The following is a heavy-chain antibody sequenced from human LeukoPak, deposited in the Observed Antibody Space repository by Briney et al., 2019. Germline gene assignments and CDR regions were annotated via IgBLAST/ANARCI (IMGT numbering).Heavy chain of an antibody. CDR2: ISPSGDIT. Sequence: GGTLRLSCAACGFIFSSHGMNWVRQAPGKGLEWVSGISPSGDITYYAVSVKGRFTISRDNAKNSLYLQMNSLRAEDTAVYYCARVIDDYVWGSYRYGSLDYWGQGTLVTVSS. CDR1: GFIFSSHG. V-gene: IGHV3-48*01. CDR3: ARVIDDYVWGSYRYGSLDY. D-gene: IGHD3-16*02. J-gene: IGHJ4*02.